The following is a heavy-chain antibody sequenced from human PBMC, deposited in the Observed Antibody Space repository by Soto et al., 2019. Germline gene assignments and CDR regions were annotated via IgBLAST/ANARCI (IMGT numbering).Heavy chain of an antibody. CDR1: GFTFSSYA. D-gene: IGHD2-2*01. V-gene: IGHV3-23*01. Sequence: PGGSLRLSCSAPGFTFSSYAMSWVRQAPGKGLEWVSSISGSSGSIYYADSVRGRFTNSRDNFKNTLYLQMNSLGADDTAVYYCAKNIVVVPTAMDAFDIWGQGTMVTVSS. J-gene: IGHJ3*02. CDR3: AKNIVVVPTAMDAFDI. CDR2: ISGSSGSI.